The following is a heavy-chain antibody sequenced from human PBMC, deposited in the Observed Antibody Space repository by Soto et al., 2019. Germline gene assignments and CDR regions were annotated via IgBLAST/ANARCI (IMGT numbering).Heavy chain of an antibody. CDR3: SLSDRYYGMDV. Sequence: EVQLLESGGGLVQPGGSRRLSCAASGFTFSSYAMSWVRQAPGKGLEGVSSISTSGGSTYYADSVKGRFTISRDNSNNTLYLQMNSLRAEDTAVYYCSLSDRYYGMDVWGLGTTVTVSS. V-gene: IGHV3-23*01. J-gene: IGHJ6*02. CDR2: ISTSGGST. CDR1: GFTFSSYA.